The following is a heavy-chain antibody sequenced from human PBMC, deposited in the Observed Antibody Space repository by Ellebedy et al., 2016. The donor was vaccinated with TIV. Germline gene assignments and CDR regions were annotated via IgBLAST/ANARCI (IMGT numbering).Heavy chain of an antibody. CDR3: ARGILTGSNYYYMDV. V-gene: IGHV1-69*13. CDR2: IIPIFGTA. D-gene: IGHD3-9*01. CDR1: GGTFSSYA. Sequence: SVKVSCXASGGTFSSYAISWVRQAPGQGLEWMGGIIPIFGTANYAQKFQGRVTITADESTSTAYMELSSLRSEDTAVYYCARGILTGSNYYYMDVWGKGTTVTVSS. J-gene: IGHJ6*03.